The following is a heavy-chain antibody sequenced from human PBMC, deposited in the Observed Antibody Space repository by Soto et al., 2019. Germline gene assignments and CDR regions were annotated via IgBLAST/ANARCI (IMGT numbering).Heavy chain of an antibody. Sequence: QAQLVESGGGVVQPGRSLRLSCAASGFTFSSYGMHWVRQAPGKGLEWVAVIWYDGSNKYYADSVKGRFTISRDNSKNTLYLQMNSLRAEDTAVYYCARVLGITMVRGVILGGMDVWGQGTTVTVSS. D-gene: IGHD3-10*01. CDR2: IWYDGSNK. CDR3: ARVLGITMVRGVILGGMDV. V-gene: IGHV3-33*01. CDR1: GFTFSSYG. J-gene: IGHJ6*02.